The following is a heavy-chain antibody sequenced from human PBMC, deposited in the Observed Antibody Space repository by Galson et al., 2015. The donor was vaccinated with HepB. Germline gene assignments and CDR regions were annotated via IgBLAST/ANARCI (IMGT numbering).Heavy chain of an antibody. D-gene: IGHD4-17*01. Sequence: ETLSLTCTVSGYSISSGYYWGWIRQPPGKGLEWIGSIYHSGSTYYNPSLKSRVTISVDTSKNQFSLKLSSVTAADTAVYYCAREGTTVTTFFDYWGQGTLVTVSS. V-gene: IGHV4-38-2*02. J-gene: IGHJ4*02. CDR3: AREGTTVTTFFDY. CDR2: IYHSGST. CDR1: GYSISSGYY.